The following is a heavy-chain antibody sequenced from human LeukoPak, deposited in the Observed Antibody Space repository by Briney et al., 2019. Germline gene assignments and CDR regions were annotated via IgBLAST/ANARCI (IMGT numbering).Heavy chain of an antibody. D-gene: IGHD6-19*01. V-gene: IGHV1-46*01. CDR3: ARDPPGYSSGWPPPLNWFDP. Sequence: ASVKVSCKASGYTFTSYYMHWVRQAPGQGLEWMGIINPSGGSTSYAQKFQGRVTMTRDTSTSTVYMELSSLRSEDTAVYYCARDPPGYSSGWPPPLNWFDPWGQGTLVTVSS. CDR1: GYTFTSYY. CDR2: INPSGGST. J-gene: IGHJ5*02.